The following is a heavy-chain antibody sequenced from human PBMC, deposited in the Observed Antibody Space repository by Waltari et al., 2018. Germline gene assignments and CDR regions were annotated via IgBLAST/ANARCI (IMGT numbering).Heavy chain of an antibody. J-gene: IGHJ6*02. CDR3: ARRRGGLYCGGDCYSFDYYYYYGMDV. CDR1: GGTFSSYS. Sequence: QVQLVQSGAEVKKPGSSVKVSCTASGGTFSSYSISWVRQAPGQGLEWMGGIIPIFGTANYAQKFQGRVTITADESTSTAYMELSSLRSEDTAVYYCARRRGGLYCGGDCYSFDYYYYYGMDVWGQGTTVTV. V-gene: IGHV1-69*13. CDR2: IIPIFGTA. D-gene: IGHD2-21*01.